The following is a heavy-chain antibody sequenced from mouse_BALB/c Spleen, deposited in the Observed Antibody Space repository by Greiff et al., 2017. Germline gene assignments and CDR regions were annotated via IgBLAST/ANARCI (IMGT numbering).Heavy chain of an antibody. CDR2: ISNGGGST. J-gene: IGHJ2*01. V-gene: IGHV5-12-2*01. CDR3: ARHWYYGSSSLDY. Sequence: EVQLVESGGGLVQPGGSLKLSCAASGFTFSSYTMSWVRQTPEKRLEWVAYISNGGGSTYYPDTVKGRFTISRDNAKNTLYLQMSSLKSEDTAMYYCARHWYYGSSSLDYWGQGTTLTVSS. CDR1: GFTFSSYT. D-gene: IGHD1-1*01.